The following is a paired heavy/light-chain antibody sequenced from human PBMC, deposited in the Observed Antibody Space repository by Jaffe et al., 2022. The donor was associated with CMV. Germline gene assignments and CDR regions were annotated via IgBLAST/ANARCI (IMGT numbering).Heavy chain of an antibody. CDR3: ARRLNPFCGGDCYGGWYFDR. Sequence: QVQLQESGPGPVQPSETLSLTCTVSGGSISDFYWSWIRQPPRKGLEWIGYISYSGSTNYNPSLKSRVTISIDTSKSQFSLKLKSVTAADTAVYYCARRLNPFCGGDCYGGWYFDRWGRGTLVTVSS. D-gene: IGHD2-21*02. CDR1: GGSISDFY. J-gene: IGHJ2*01. CDR2: ISYSGST. V-gene: IGHV4-59*08.
Light chain of an antibody. CDR3: LSGDT. J-gene: IGKJ2*01. Sequence: DIVMTQSPDSLAVSLGERATINCKSSQSVLYSANNKNYLAWYQQKPGQPPRLLIYWASTRESGVPDRFSGSGSGTDFTLAISSLQAEDVAVYYCLSGDTFGQGTKVEIK. CDR1: QSVLYSANNKNY. CDR2: WAS. V-gene: IGKV4-1*01.